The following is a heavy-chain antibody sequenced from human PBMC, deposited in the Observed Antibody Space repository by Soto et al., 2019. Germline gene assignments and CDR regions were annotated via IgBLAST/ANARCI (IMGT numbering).Heavy chain of an antibody. Sequence: EVQLLESGGGLVQPGGSLRLSCAASGFTFSSYAMSWVRQAPGKGLEWVSAISGSGGSTYYADSVKGRFTISRDNSKNTLYLQMNSLRAEDTAVYYCAKVDILGKLMVRGVFYYFDYWGQGTLVTVSS. V-gene: IGHV3-23*01. CDR1: GFTFSSYA. J-gene: IGHJ4*02. CDR2: ISGSGGST. CDR3: AKVDILGKLMVRGVFYYFDY. D-gene: IGHD3-10*01.